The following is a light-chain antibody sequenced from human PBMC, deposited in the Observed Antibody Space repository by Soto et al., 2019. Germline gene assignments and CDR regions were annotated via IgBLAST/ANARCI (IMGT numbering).Light chain of an antibody. CDR1: QTIYNY. CDR2: AAS. V-gene: IGKV1-39*01. J-gene: IGKJ2*01. Sequence: DIQMTQSPSSLSASVGDRVTITCRASQTIYNYLNWYQHKPGKAPKLLIYAASNVQSGVPSRFSGSGFGTDFTLTISSLQPEDFASYYCQQCYTTSYTFGQGTNLEIK. CDR3: QQCYTTSYT.